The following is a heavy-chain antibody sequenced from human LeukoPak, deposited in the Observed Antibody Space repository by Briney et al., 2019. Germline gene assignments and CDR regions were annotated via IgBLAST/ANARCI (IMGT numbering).Heavy chain of an antibody. CDR3: ARNGEDYDILTGVYYYYGMDV. D-gene: IGHD3-9*01. J-gene: IGHJ6*02. V-gene: IGHV4-34*01. CDR1: GGSISSYY. Sequence: SETPSLTCTVSGGSISSYYWSWIRQPPGKGLEWIGEINHSGSTNYNPSLKSRVTISVDTSKNQFSLKLSSVTAADTAVYYCARNGEDYDILTGVYYYYGMDVWGQGTTVTVSS. CDR2: INHSGST.